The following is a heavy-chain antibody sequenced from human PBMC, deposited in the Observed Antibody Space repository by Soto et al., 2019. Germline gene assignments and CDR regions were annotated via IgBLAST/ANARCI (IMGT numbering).Heavy chain of an antibody. D-gene: IGHD3-10*01. CDR1: GFTFSSYA. V-gene: IGHV3-23*01. CDR3: AKDQVLLWFGELVVDYYYMDV. J-gene: IGHJ6*03. Sequence: PGGSLRLSCAASGFTFSSYAMSWVRQAPGKGLEWVSAISGSGGSTYYADSVKGRFTISRDNSKNTLYLQMNSLRAEDTAVYYCAKDQVLLWFGELVVDYYYMDVWGKGTTVTVSS. CDR2: ISGSGGST.